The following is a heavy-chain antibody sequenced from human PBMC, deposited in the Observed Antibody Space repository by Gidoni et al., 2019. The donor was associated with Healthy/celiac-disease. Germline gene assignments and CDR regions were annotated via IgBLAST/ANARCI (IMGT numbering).Heavy chain of an antibody. CDR1: GGSIRSSSYY. J-gene: IGHJ3*02. CDR3: ARNQQLVGGFYGFDI. V-gene: IGHV4-39*01. CDR2: IYYSGST. D-gene: IGHD6-6*01. Sequence: QLQLQESGPGLVKPSETLSLTCTVSGGSIRSSSYYWGWIRQPPGKGLEWIGTIYYSGSTYYNPSLKSRVTISVDTSKNQFSLNLTSVTAADTAVYYCARNQQLVGGFYGFDIWGQGTMVTVSS.